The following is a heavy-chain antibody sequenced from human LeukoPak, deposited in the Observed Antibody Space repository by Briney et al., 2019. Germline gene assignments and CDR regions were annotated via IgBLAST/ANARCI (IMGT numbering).Heavy chain of an antibody. CDR2: ISYSGST. J-gene: IGHJ1*01. CDR1: GGSISSYY. D-gene: IGHD6-13*01. CDR3: ARVAAGIGFFQH. V-gene: IGHV4-59*08. Sequence: SETLSLTCTVSGGSISSYYWSWIRQPPGKGLEWIGYISYSGSTNYDPSLKSRVTISVDTSKNQFSLKLSSVTAADTAVYYCARVAAGIGFFQHWGQGTLVTVSS.